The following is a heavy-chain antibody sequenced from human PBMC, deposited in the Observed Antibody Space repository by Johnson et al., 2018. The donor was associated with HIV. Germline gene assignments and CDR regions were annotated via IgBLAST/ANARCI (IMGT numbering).Heavy chain of an antibody. CDR2: ISFDGNLK. CDR1: GLSFSNFG. D-gene: IGHD4-11*01. CDR3: AKVRSRWTTFDDAFDI. Sequence: QEKLVESGGGVVQPGKSLTLSCVGSGLSFSNFGIHWVRQAPGKGPEWVAVISFDGNLKKYADSVKGRFTISRDNAKNSLYLQMNSLRPEDTAVYYCAKVRSRWTTFDDAFDIWGQGTLVTVSS. V-gene: IGHV3-30*18. J-gene: IGHJ3*02.